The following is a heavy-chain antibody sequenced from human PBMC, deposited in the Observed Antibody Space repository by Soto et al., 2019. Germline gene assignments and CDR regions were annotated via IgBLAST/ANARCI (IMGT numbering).Heavy chain of an antibody. D-gene: IGHD3-9*01. J-gene: IGHJ3*02. V-gene: IGHV4-31*03. Sequence: QVQLQESVQGLVKPSQTLSLTCTVSGGSIRNDNFYWSYLRQRPGKGLEWIGYISYSGYTFYHPSLTSRFVISLDPSNNQFSLTLKAVTAADTAAYYCARALEGIVTGLGAVGIWGRGTLVTVSS. CDR1: GGSIRNDNFY. CDR2: ISYSGYT. CDR3: ARALEGIVTGLGAVGI.